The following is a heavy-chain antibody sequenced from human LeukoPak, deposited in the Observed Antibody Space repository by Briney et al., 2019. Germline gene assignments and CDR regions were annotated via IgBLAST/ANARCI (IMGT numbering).Heavy chain of an antibody. CDR3: ARDIKGGIAVAGTISWFDP. J-gene: IGHJ5*02. Sequence: SETLSLTCTVSGGSISSGSFFWGWIRQPPGKGLEWIGSIDYSGRTYYNPSLKSRVTMSVDTSKNQFSLKLSSVTAADTAVYYCARDIKGGIAVAGTISWFDPWGQGTLVTVSS. V-gene: IGHV4-39*07. D-gene: IGHD6-19*01. CDR2: IDYSGRT. CDR1: GGSISSGSFF.